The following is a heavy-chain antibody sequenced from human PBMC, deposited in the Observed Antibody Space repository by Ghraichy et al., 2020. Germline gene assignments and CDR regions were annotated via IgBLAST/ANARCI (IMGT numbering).Heavy chain of an antibody. J-gene: IGHJ4*02. CDR3: ARVPKAGIVATIANFDY. CDR2: INPNSGGT. D-gene: IGHD5-12*01. CDR1: GYTFTGYY. Sequence: ASVKVSCKASGYTFTGYYMHWVRQAPGQGLEWMGWINPNSGGTNYAQKFQGRVTMTRDTSISTAYMELSRLRSDDTAVYYCARVPKAGIVATIANFDYWGQGTLVTVSS. V-gene: IGHV1-2*02.